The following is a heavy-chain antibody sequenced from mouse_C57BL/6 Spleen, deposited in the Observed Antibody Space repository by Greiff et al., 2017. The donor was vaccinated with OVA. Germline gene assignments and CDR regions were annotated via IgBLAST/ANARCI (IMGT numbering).Heavy chain of an antibody. J-gene: IGHJ1*03. Sequence: VKLQQPGAELVKPGASVKLSCKASGYPFTSYWMHWVKQRPGRGLEWIGRIAPNSGGTKYNEKFKSKATLTVDKPSSTAYMQLSSLTSEDSAVYYCARNDWYFDVWGTGTTVTVSS. CDR3: ARNDWYFDV. CDR1: GYPFTSYW. CDR2: IAPNSGGT. V-gene: IGHV1-72*01.